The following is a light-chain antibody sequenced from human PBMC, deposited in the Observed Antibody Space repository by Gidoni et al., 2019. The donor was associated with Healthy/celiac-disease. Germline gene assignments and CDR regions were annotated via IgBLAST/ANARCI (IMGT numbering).Light chain of an antibody. CDR2: KAS. J-gene: IGKJ1*01. CDR1: QSISSW. CDR3: QQYNSYSGT. V-gene: IGKV1-5*03. Sequence: DIQMTQSPSTLSASVGDRVTITCRASQSISSWLDWYQQKPGKAPKLLTYKASSLESGVPSRFSGSGAGKEFTLTISSLQPDDFATYYCQQYNSYSGTFGQGTKVEIK.